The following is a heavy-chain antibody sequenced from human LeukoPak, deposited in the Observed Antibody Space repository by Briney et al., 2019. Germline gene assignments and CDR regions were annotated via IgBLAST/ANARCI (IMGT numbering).Heavy chain of an antibody. CDR3: ARASIAARLVDY. D-gene: IGHD6-6*01. Sequence: RASVKVSCKASGYTFIGYYMHWVRQAPGQGLEWMGWINPNSGGTNYAQKFQGRVTMTRDTSISTAYMELSRLRSDDTAMYYCARASIAARLVDYWGQGTLVTVSS. J-gene: IGHJ4*02. CDR1: GYTFIGYY. V-gene: IGHV1-2*02. CDR2: INPNSGGT.